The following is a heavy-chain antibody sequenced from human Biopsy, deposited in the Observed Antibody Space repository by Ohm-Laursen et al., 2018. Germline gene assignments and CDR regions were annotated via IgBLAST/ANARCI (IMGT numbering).Heavy chain of an antibody. CDR2: IYTSGIT. J-gene: IGHJ5*02. V-gene: IGHV4-4*07. Sequence: SETLSLTCTVSGGSLSSYSWSWIRQPAGKGLEWIGQIYTSGITNYNPSLKSRVTMSVGTSKNKFSLRVSSVTAADTAVYYCARDRDRRGWFDPWGQGTLVTVSS. D-gene: IGHD1-14*01. CDR3: ARDRDRRGWFDP. CDR1: GGSLSSYS.